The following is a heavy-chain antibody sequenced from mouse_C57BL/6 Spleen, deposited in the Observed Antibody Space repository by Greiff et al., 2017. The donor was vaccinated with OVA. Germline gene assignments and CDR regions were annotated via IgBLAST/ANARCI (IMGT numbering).Heavy chain of an antibody. Sequence: EVQLQQSGPELVKPGASVKISCKASGYSFTDYNMNWVQQSHGKSLEWIGVINPNYGTTSYNQKFTGKATLTVEQSYSQAYLQLNSLTSEDSAVYSCASSRGLGPFDYWGQGTPLTVSS. CDR3: ASSRGLGPFDY. D-gene: IGHD1-1*01. V-gene: IGHV1-39*01. CDR1: GYSFTDYN. J-gene: IGHJ2*01. CDR2: INPNYGTT.